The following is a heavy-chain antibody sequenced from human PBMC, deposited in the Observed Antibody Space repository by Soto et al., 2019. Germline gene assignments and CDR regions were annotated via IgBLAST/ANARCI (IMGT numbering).Heavy chain of an antibody. D-gene: IGHD5-12*01. CDR3: AAGGGLPRYY. CDR1: GGSISSGGYS. V-gene: IGHV4-30-2*01. Sequence: QLQLQESGSGLVKPSQTLSLTCAVSGGSISSGGYSWSWIRQPPGKGLEWIGYIYHSGSTYYNPSLXSXAXMXXDRSKTQFSLKLSSVTAAATSVYSCAAGGGLPRYYWGQGTLVTVSS. J-gene: IGHJ4*02. CDR2: IYHSGST.